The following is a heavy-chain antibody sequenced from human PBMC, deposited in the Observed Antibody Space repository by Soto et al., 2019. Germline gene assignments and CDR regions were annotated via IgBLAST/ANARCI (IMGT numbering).Heavy chain of an antibody. CDR1: GFTFSSYA. Sequence: GGSLRLSCAASGFTFSSYAMSWVRQAPGKGLEWVSAISGSGGSTYYADSVKGRFTISRDNSKNTLYLQMNSLRAEDTAVYYCAKVKSSSYYYGMDVWGQGTTVTVSS. J-gene: IGHJ6*02. CDR3: AKVKSSSYYYGMDV. CDR2: ISGSGGST. V-gene: IGHV3-23*01. D-gene: IGHD6-19*01.